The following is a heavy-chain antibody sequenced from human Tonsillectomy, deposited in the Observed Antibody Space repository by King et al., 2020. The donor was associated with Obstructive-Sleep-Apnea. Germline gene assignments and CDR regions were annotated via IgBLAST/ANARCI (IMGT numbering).Heavy chain of an antibody. CDR3: ARDGYGGYLDS. CDR2: INGDGSGK. V-gene: IGHV3-7*03. J-gene: IGHJ4*02. D-gene: IGHD4-23*01. CDR1: GFTFNTYW. Sequence: VQLVESGGGLVQPGGSLRLSCAVSGFTFNTYWMSWVRQAPGKRLEWGTNINGDGSGKYYVDSVKGRFTISRDNARNSLYLQMNSLRSEDTAVYYCARDGYGGYLDSWGQGTPVIVSS.